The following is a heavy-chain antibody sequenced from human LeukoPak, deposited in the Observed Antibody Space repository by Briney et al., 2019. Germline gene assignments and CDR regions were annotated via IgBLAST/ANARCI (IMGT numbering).Heavy chain of an antibody. J-gene: IGHJ4*02. CDR2: ISYDGSNK. D-gene: IGHD1-26*01. V-gene: IGHV3-30*18. Sequence: PGGSLRLSCAASGFTFSSYGMHWVRQAPGKGLEWVAVISYDGSNKYYADSVKGRFTISRDNSKNTLYLQMNSLRAEDTAVYYCAKENRKWEPRVGTYFDYWGQGTLVTVSS. CDR3: AKENRKWEPRVGTYFDY. CDR1: GFTFSSYG.